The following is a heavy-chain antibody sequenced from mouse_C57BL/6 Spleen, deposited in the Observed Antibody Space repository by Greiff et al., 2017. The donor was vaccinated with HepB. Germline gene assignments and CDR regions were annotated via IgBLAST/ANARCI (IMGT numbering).Heavy chain of an antibody. V-gene: IGHV1-82*01. CDR1: GYAFSSSW. J-gene: IGHJ2*01. CDR3: ARSGTTVLDY. Sequence: QVHVKQSGPELVKPGASVKISCKASGYAFSSSWMNWVKQRPGKGLEWIGRIYPGDGDTNYNGKFKGKATLTADKSSSTAYMQLSSLTSEDSAVYFCARSGTTVLDYWGQGTTLTVSS. CDR2: IYPGDGDT. D-gene: IGHD1-1*01.